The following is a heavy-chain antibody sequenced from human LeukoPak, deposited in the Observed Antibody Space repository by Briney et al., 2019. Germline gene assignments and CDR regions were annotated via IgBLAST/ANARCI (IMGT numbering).Heavy chain of an antibody. CDR1: GVSISNYY. V-gene: IGHV4-59*01. CDR3: ARCRDGYNSWSFDL. CDR2: RFWTGIT. J-gene: IGHJ2*01. Sequence: SETLSLTCIVSGVSISNYYWSWIRQTAGKGREWIGYRFWTGITNYNPSLQSQVTISIDTTKNQVSLKLSSVPTTAAAMYYCARCRDGYNSWSFDLWDRGTLVTVSS. D-gene: IGHD5-24*01.